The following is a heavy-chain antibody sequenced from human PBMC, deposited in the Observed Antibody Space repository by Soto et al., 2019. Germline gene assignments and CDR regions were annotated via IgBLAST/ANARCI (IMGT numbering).Heavy chain of an antibody. J-gene: IGHJ4*02. CDR2: IYPGDSDT. CDR3: ARHVYCSGGSCPTIDY. D-gene: IGHD2-15*01. CDR1: GYSFTSYW. Sequence: GESLKISCKGSGYSFTSYWIGWVRQMPGKSLEWMGIIYPGDSDTRYSPSFQGQVTISADKSISTAYLQWSSLKASDTAMYYCARHVYCSGGSCPTIDYWGQGTLVTVSS. V-gene: IGHV5-51*01.